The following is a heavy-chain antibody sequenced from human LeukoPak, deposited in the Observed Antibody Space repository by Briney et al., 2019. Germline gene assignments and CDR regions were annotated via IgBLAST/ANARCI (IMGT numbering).Heavy chain of an antibody. CDR1: GFTFSSYA. CDR3: AKDGRIPGFRVSPGY. J-gene: IGHJ4*02. V-gene: IGHV3-23*01. CDR2: ISGGGGST. Sequence: GGSLRLSCAASGFTFSSYAMNWVRQAPGRGLEWVSAISGGGGSTYYADSVKGRFTISRDNSKNTLYLQMNSLRAEDTAIYYCAKDGRIPGFRVSPGYWGQGTLVTVSS. D-gene: IGHD3-10*01.